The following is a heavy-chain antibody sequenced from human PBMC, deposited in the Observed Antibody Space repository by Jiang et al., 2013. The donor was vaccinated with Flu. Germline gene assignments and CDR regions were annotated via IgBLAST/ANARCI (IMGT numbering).Heavy chain of an antibody. CDR3: ARGRRNLYMVRGVIPMGY. CDR1: GYTFTSYD. CDR2: MNPNSGNT. V-gene: IGHV1-8*02. D-gene: IGHD3-10*01. Sequence: SGAEVKKPGASVKVSCKASGYTFTSYDINWVRQATGQGLEWMGWMNPNSGNTGYAQKFQGRVTMTRNTSVSTAYMELSSLRSEDAAVYYCARGRRNLYMVRGVIPMGYWGQGTLVTVSS. J-gene: IGHJ4*02.